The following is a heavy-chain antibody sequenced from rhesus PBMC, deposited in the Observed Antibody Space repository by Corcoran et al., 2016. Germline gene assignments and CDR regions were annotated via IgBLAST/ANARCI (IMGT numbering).Heavy chain of an antibody. CDR2: IESKSKKP. CDR1: GGFIRSGYYY. V-gene: IGHV4S12*01. CDR3: ASNGGYRSYWYFDL. J-gene: IGHJ2*01. D-gene: IGHD3-28*01. Sequence: QVQLQASGPGVVKPSETLSLTCAVSGGFIRSGYYYWRWFRHPPGKGLEWIGEIESKSKKPNDNPSIKTRVNISKDTSKKQFTQKRGFGTAADTAVYYCASNGGYRSYWYFDLWGHGTPITISS.